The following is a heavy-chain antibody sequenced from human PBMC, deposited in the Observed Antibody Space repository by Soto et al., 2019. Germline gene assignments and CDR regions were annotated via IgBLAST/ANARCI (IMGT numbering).Heavy chain of an antibody. D-gene: IGHD5-18*01. Sequence: QVQLVESGGGVVQPRRSLRLSCAASGFTFSSYGMHWVRQAPGKGLEWVAVIWYDGSNKYYADSVKGRFTISRDNSKNTLYLQMNSLRAEDTAVYYCARESTAMAFDYWGQGTLVTVSS. J-gene: IGHJ4*02. CDR2: IWYDGSNK. CDR1: GFTFSSYG. CDR3: ARESTAMAFDY. V-gene: IGHV3-33*01.